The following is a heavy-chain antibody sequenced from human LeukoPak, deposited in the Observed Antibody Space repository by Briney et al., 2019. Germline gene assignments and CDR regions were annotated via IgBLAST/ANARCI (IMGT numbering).Heavy chain of an antibody. V-gene: IGHV4-34*01. CDR2: INHSGST. CDR3: VRGYVETAMVSLPFDY. CDR1: DGSLSGYY. D-gene: IGHD5-18*01. J-gene: IGHJ4*02. Sequence: SETLSLTCAVYDGSLSGYYWSWIRQPPGKGLEWIGEINHSGSTDYNPSLKSRVTISVDTSKNQFSLKLSSVTAADTAVYYCVRGYVETAMVSLPFDYWGQGTLVTVSS.